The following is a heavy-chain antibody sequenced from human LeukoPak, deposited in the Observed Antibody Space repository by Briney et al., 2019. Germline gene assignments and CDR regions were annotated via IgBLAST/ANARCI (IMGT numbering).Heavy chain of an antibody. D-gene: IGHD3-3*01. CDR1: GGTFSSYA. Sequence: ASVTVSCTASGGTFSSYAISWVRQAPGQGLEWMGGIIPIFGTANYAQKFQGRVTITADESTSTAYMELSSLRSEDTAVYYCARGNSNDFWSGSFDYWGQGTLVTVSS. CDR3: ARGNSNDFWSGSFDY. J-gene: IGHJ4*02. CDR2: IIPIFGTA. V-gene: IGHV1-69*13.